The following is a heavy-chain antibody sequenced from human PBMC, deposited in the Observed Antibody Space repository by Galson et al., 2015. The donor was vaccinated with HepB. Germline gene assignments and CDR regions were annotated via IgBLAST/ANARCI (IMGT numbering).Heavy chain of an antibody. D-gene: IGHD2-15*01. CDR1: GGIFTTSA. V-gene: IGHV1-69*06. CDR2: IIPIFGTP. Sequence: SVKVSCKASGGIFTTSALSWLRQAPGQGPEWMGGIIPIFGTPNYAQKFQGRVTISADKSTSTVYIEVRTLRSEDTAKYFCAIMTLGGKGWFDPWGQGTQVTVSS. CDR3: AIMTLGGKGWFDP. J-gene: IGHJ5*02.